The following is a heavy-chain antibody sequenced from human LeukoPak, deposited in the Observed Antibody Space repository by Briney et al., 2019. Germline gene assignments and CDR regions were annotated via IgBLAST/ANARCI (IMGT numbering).Heavy chain of an antibody. CDR2: IGGSGGST. V-gene: IGHV3-23*01. D-gene: IGHD1-26*01. J-gene: IGHJ3*02. CDR3: AKLRWELPQYDAFDI. CDR1: GFTFSSYA. Sequence: GGSLRLSCAASGFTFSSYAMSWVRQAPGKGLEWVSAIGGSGGSTYYADSVKGRFTISRDNSKNTLYLQMNSLRAEDTAVYYCAKLRWELPQYDAFDIWGQGTMVTVSS.